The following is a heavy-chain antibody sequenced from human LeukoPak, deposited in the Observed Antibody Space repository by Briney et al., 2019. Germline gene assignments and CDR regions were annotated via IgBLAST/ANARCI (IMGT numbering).Heavy chain of an antibody. Sequence: GGSLRLSCAASGFTLSDYYMTWIRQAPGKGLEWVSYVSNGGSSSILYADSVKGRFTVFRDYAKNSLYLQMSSLRADDTGVYYCARDKSNKGHDCWGQGTLVTVSS. CDR2: VSNGGSSSI. CDR3: ARDKSNKGHDC. CDR1: GFTLSDYY. J-gene: IGHJ4*02. V-gene: IGHV3-11*01.